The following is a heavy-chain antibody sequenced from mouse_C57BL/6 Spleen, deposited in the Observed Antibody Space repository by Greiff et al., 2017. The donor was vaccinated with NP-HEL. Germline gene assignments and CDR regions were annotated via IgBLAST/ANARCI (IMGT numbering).Heavy chain of an antibody. Sequence: EVQLQESGTVLARPGASVKMSCKTSGYTFTSYWMHWVKQRPGQGLEWIGAIYPGNSDTSYNQKFKGKAKLTAVTSASTAYMELSSLTNEDSAVYYCTRWHYGSLYYFDYWGQGTTLTVSS. J-gene: IGHJ2*01. CDR2: IYPGNSDT. D-gene: IGHD1-1*01. CDR1: GYTFTSYW. V-gene: IGHV1-5*01. CDR3: TRWHYGSLYYFDY.